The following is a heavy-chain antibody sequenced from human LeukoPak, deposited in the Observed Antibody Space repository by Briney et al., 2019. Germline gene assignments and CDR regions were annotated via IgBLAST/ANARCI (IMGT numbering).Heavy chain of an antibody. CDR2: ISSSGSTI. D-gene: IGHD3-16*01. CDR1: GFTFRDYA. CDR3: ARAIGGDAFDI. J-gene: IGHJ3*02. Sequence: GGSLRLSCAASGFTFRDYAMSWVRQAPGKGLEWVSYISSSGSTIYYADSVKGRFTISRDNAKNSLDLQMNSLRVEDTAMYYCARAIGGDAFDIWGQGTMVTVSS. V-gene: IGHV3-11*01.